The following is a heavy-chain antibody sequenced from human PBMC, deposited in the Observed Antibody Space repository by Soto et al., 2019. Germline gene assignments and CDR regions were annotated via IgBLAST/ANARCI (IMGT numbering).Heavy chain of an antibody. CDR1: GGSISSYY. J-gene: IGHJ6*03. V-gene: IGHV4-59*01. Sequence: QVQLQESGPGLVKPSETLSLTCTVSGGSISSYYWSWIRQPPGKGLEWIGYIYYSGGTNYNPSLKSRVTISVDTSKNQFSLKLSSVTAADTAVYYCARDRPDYGGHYYYYYMDVWGKGTTVTVSS. D-gene: IGHD4-17*01. CDR3: ARDRPDYGGHYYYYYMDV. CDR2: IYYSGGT.